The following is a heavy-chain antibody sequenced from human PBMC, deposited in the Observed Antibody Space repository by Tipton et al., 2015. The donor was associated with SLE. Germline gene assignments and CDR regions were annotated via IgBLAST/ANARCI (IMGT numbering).Heavy chain of an antibody. CDR1: GGSTSSYY. CDR2: IYTSGST. CDR3: ARAGRLGIDIDC. Sequence: TLSLTCTVSGGSTSSYYWSWIRQPPGKGLEWIGYIYTSGSTNYNPSLKSRVTISVDTSKNQFSLKLSSVTAADTAVYYCARAGRLGIDIDCWGQGTLVTVSS. J-gene: IGHJ4*02. V-gene: IGHV4-4*08. D-gene: IGHD7-27*01.